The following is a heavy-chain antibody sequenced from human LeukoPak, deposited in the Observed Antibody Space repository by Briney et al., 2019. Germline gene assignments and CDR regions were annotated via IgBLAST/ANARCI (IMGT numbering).Heavy chain of an antibody. Sequence: GGFLRLSYTASGFTFSTCAMSWVRQAPGKGLEWVSTISGGGRSTDYADSVKGHFTISRDNSKNTLYLQMNSLRAEDTAVYYCARERYFDYWGQGTLVTVSS. CDR2: ISGGGRST. J-gene: IGHJ4*02. V-gene: IGHV3-23*01. CDR3: ARERYFDY. CDR1: GFTFSTCA.